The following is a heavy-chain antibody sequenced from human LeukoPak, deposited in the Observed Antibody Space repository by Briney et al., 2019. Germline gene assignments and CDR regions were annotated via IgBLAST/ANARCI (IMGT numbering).Heavy chain of an antibody. CDR2: INHSGST. Sequence: PSETLSLTCTVSGYSISSGYYWGWIRQPPGKGLEWIGEINHSGSTNYNPSLKSRVTISVDTSKNQFSLKLSSVTAADTAVYYCASIAAMAYYMDVWGKGTTVTVSS. D-gene: IGHD6-13*01. J-gene: IGHJ6*03. CDR3: ASIAAMAYYMDV. CDR1: GYSISSGYY. V-gene: IGHV4-38-2*02.